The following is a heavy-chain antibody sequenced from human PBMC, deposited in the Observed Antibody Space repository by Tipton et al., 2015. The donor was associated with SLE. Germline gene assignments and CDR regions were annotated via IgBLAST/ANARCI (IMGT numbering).Heavy chain of an antibody. CDR2: IYTSGST. Sequence: TLSLTCTVSGGSISSGSYYWSWIRQPAGKGLEWIGYIYTSGSTNYNPSLKSRVTISVDTSKNQFSLKLSSVTAADTAVYYCARVGRGIAAAGFDYWGQGTLVTVSS. D-gene: IGHD6-13*01. CDR3: ARVGRGIAAAGFDY. CDR1: GGSISSGSYY. J-gene: IGHJ4*02. V-gene: IGHV4-61*09.